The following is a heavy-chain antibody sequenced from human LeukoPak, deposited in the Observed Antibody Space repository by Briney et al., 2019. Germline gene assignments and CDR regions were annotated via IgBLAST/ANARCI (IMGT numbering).Heavy chain of an antibody. Sequence: GGSLRLSCAASGFTFSSYSMNWVRQAPGKGLEWVSSISSSSSYIYYADSVKGRFTISRDNAKNSLYLQMNSLRAEDTAVYYSARKPIYCGGDCYYFDYWGQGTLVTVSS. CDR1: GFTFSSYS. CDR3: ARKPIYCGGDCYYFDY. J-gene: IGHJ4*02. V-gene: IGHV3-21*01. CDR2: ISSSSSYI. D-gene: IGHD2-21*01.